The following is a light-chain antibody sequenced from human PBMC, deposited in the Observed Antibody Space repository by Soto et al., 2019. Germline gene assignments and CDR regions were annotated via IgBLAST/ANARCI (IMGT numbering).Light chain of an antibody. Sequence: AIQMTQSPSSLSASVGDRVTITCRASQGIRNDLGWYQQKPGKALKLLIYAASSLQSGVPSRFIGSGSGADFTLTISSLQHEDFANYYCLQDYNYPLTFGGGTKVEIK. V-gene: IGKV1-6*01. CDR3: LQDYNYPLT. J-gene: IGKJ4*01. CDR1: QGIRND. CDR2: AAS.